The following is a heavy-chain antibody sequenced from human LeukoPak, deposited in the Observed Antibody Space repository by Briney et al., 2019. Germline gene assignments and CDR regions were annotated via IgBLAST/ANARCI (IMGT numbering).Heavy chain of an antibody. CDR3: VRDRWPGLGDF. J-gene: IGHJ6*02. D-gene: IGHD6-19*01. CDR1: GFTVSDNY. Sequence: GGSLRLSCAASGFTVSDNYMSWVRQAPGKGLEWVSTVYSGGLTYYADPVKGRSTISRDNSKNTLYLQMSSLRAEDTAVYYCVRDRWPGLGDFWGQGTTVTVS. V-gene: IGHV3-66*01. CDR2: VYSGGLT.